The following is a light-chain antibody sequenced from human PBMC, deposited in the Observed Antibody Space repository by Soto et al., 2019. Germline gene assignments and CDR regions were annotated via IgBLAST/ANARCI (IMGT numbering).Light chain of an antibody. Sequence: QSALIQPPSASGSPGQSVTISCTGTSSDVGAYSYVSWYQQHPGKAPKLMIYEVSKRPSGVPDRFSGSKSGNTASLTVSGLQAEDEADYYCSSYAGSNNFVVFGGGTQLTVL. CDR1: SSDVGAYSY. V-gene: IGLV2-8*01. CDR2: EVS. CDR3: SSYAGSNNFVV. J-gene: IGLJ2*01.